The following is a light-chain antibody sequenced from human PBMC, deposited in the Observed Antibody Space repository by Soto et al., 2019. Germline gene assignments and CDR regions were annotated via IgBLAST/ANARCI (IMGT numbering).Light chain of an antibody. CDR3: QQYYSYPRFT. J-gene: IGKJ3*01. Sequence: AIRMTQSPSSFSASTGDRVTITCRASQGISSYLAWHQQKPGKAPKLLIYAASTLQSGVPSRFSGSGSGTDFTLTISCLQSEDFATYYCQQYYSYPRFTFGPGTKVDIK. CDR1: QGISSY. CDR2: AAS. V-gene: IGKV1-8*01.